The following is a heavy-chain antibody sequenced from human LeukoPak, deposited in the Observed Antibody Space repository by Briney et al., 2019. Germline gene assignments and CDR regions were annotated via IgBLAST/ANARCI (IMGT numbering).Heavy chain of an antibody. J-gene: IGHJ5*02. CDR1: GFTFSTYA. CDR2: LSGNGRSP. CDR3: AKDRVMVQGVILLQGFDP. V-gene: IGHV3-23*01. Sequence: GGSLRLSCAASGFTFSTYAMSWVRQAPGKGLEWISGLSGNGRSPYYADSVKGRFTISRDNSKNTLYLQMNRLRPEDTAVYYCAKDRVMVQGVILLQGFDPWGQGTLVTVSS. D-gene: IGHD3-10*01.